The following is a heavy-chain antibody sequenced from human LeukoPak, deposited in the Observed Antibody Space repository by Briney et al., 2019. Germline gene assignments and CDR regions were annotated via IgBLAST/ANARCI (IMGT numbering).Heavy chain of an antibody. CDR2: INSDGSST. D-gene: IGHD3-22*01. CDR3: AREAYDSSGYYYGGGFDY. Sequence: PGGSLRLSCAASGFTFSRYWMHWVRQAPGKGLVWVSRINSDGSSTSYADSVKGRLTISRDNAKNTLYLQINSLRAEDTAVYYCAREAYDSSGYYYGGGFDYWGQGTLVTVSS. CDR1: GFTFSRYW. J-gene: IGHJ4*02. V-gene: IGHV3-74*01.